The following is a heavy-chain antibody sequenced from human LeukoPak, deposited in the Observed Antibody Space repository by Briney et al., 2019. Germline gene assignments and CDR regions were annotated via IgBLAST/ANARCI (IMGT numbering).Heavy chain of an antibody. CDR2: IYHSGST. V-gene: IGHV4-38-2*02. CDR3: ARSITMVRGVKKGNWFDP. CDR1: GYSISSGYY. Sequence: SETLSLTCTVSGYSISSGYYWGWIRQPPGKGLEWIGEIYHSGSTNYNPSLKSRVTISVDKSKNQFSLKLSSVTAADTAVYYCARSITMVRGVKKGNWFDPWGQGTLVTVSS. J-gene: IGHJ5*02. D-gene: IGHD3-10*01.